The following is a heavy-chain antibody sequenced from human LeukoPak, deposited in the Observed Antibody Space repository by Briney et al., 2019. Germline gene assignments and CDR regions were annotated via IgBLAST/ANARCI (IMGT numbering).Heavy chain of an antibody. CDR2: ISSSSSTI. V-gene: IGHV3-48*01. Sequence: GGSLRLSCAASGFTFSSYSMNWVRQAPGKGLEWVSYISSSSSTIYYADSVKGRFTISRDNAKKSLYLQMNSLRAEDTAVYYCARCNGDYNPDYWGQGTLVTVSS. D-gene: IGHD4-17*01. CDR1: GFTFSSYS. CDR3: ARCNGDYNPDY. J-gene: IGHJ4*02.